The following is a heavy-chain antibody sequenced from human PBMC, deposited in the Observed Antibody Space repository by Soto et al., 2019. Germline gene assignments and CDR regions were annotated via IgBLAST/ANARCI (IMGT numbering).Heavy chain of an antibody. CDR3: ARGYCSSISCYTFSAAAGRAFDI. V-gene: IGHV4-30-4*01. Sequence: SETLSLTCTVSGGSISSGDYYWSWIRQPPGKGLEWIGYIYYSGSTYYNPSLKSRVTISVDTSKNQFSLKLSSVTAADTAVYYCARGYCSSISCYTFSAAAGRAFDIWGQGTIVTVSS. J-gene: IGHJ3*02. CDR1: GGSISSGDYY. CDR2: IYYSGST. D-gene: IGHD2-2*02.